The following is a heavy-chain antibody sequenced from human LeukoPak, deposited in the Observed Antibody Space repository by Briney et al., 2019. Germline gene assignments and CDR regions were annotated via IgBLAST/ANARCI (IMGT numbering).Heavy chain of an antibody. CDR3: VRDGGVSGYDLLDY. J-gene: IGHJ4*02. D-gene: IGHD5-12*01. CDR2: INQDRSEE. CDR1: GFNCVDFW. Sequence: GATLRLSCRASGFNCVDFWVPRILQATGKGLEWVAHINQDRSEEHYMDSVKARFTISRDNAKNSLSLQMNSLRAEDTAVYYCVRDGGVSGYDLLDYWGQGPLVTVSS. V-gene: IGHV3-7*01.